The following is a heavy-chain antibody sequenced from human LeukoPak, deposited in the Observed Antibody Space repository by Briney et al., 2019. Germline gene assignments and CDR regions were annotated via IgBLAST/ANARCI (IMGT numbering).Heavy chain of an antibody. D-gene: IGHD3-10*01. Sequence: GGSLRLSCAASGFTFSSYWMSWVRQAPGKGLEWVANIKQDGSEKYYVDSVKGRFTISRDNAKNSLYLQMNSLRAEDTAVYYCAKGGAVSSKSIIMVRGTRRYYYNMDVWGKGTTVTISS. V-gene: IGHV3-7*03. CDR3: AKGGAVSSKSIIMVRGTRRYYYNMDV. J-gene: IGHJ6*03. CDR1: GFTFSSYW. CDR2: IKQDGSEK.